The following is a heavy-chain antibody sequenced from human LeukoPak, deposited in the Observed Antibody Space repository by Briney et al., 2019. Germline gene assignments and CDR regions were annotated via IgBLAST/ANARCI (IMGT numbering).Heavy chain of an antibody. CDR3: ARDRVYMDV. J-gene: IGHJ6*03. CDR2: INHSGST. Sequence: SETLSLTCAVYGGSFGGYYWSWIRQPPGKGLEWIGEINHSGSTNYNPSLKSRVTISVDTSKNQFSLKLSSVTAADTAVYYCARDRVYMDVWGKGTTVTVSS. CDR1: GGSFGGYY. V-gene: IGHV4-34*01. D-gene: IGHD1-14*01.